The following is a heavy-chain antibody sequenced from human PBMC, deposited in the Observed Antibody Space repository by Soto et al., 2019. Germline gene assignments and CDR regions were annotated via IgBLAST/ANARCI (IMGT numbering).Heavy chain of an antibody. CDR2: ISSSGSYM. D-gene: IGHD1-26*01. Sequence: EVQLVESGGGLVKPGGSLRLSCAASGFTFSSYTMNWVRQAPGKGLEWVSSISSSGSYMYYGDSLKGRFTISRDNAKNSLYLQMNSLRAEDTAVYYCARERKGGRYPFDYWGQGTLVTVSS. CDR3: ARERKGGRYPFDY. CDR1: GFTFSSYT. V-gene: IGHV3-21*01. J-gene: IGHJ4*02.